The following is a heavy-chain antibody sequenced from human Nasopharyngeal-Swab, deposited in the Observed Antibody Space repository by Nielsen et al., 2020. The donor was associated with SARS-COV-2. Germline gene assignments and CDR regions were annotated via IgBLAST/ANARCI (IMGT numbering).Heavy chain of an antibody. V-gene: IGHV1-46*01. J-gene: IGHJ4*02. CDR1: GYTFTSYY. Sequence: ASVKVSCRASGYTFTSYYMHWVRQAPGQGLEWMGIINPSGGSTTYAQKFQGRVTMTRDTSTSTVYMELSSLRSEDTAVYYCARVVYDYGDGGDYWGQGTLVTVSS. CDR2: INPSGGST. CDR3: ARVVYDYGDGGDY. D-gene: IGHD4-17*01.